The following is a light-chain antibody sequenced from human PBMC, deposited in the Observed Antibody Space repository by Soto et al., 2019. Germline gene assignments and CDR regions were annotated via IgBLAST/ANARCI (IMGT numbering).Light chain of an antibody. CDR1: SSDVDDYNY. J-gene: IGLJ2*01. CDR2: DVS. Sequence: QSALTQPRSVSGSPGQSVTISCSGTSSDVDDYNYVSWLVSWYQHHPGKAPKLIIYDVSQRPSGVPARFSASKSGNTASLTISGLQAEDEADYYCCSYGDYYSVRFGGGTKLTVL. CDR3: CSYGDYYSVR. V-gene: IGLV2-11*01.